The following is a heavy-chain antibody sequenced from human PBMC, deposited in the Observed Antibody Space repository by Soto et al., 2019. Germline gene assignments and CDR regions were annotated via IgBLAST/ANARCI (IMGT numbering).Heavy chain of an antibody. CDR3: TSAVEAVGATIDYYYYGMDV. CDR2: IRSKAYGGTT. J-gene: IGHJ6*02. D-gene: IGHD1-26*01. V-gene: IGHV3-49*03. CDR1: GFTFGDYA. Sequence: PGGSLRLSCTASGFTFGDYAMSWFRQAPGKGLEWVGFIRSKAYGGTTEYAASVKGRFTISRDDSKSIAYLQMNSLKTEDTAVYYCTSAVEAVGATIDYYYYGMDVWGQGTTVTVSS.